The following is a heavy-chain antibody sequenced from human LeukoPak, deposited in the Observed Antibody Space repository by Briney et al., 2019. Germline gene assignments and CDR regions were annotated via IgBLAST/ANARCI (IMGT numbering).Heavy chain of an antibody. CDR2: ISTSRSTI. V-gene: IGHV3-48*03. D-gene: IGHD6-13*01. Sequence: GESLRLSCAASGFNFSSYEMIWVRQAPGKGLEWISYISTSRSTIYYGDSVEGRFTISRDNAKNSLYLQMNSLRAEDTAVYYCGRGDYSSSWYLDHWGQGTLVTVSS. CDR3: GRGDYSSSWYLDH. J-gene: IGHJ4*02. CDR1: GFNFSSYE.